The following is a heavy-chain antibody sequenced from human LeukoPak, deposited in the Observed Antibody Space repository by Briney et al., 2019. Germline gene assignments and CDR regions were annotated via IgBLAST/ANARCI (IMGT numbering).Heavy chain of an antibody. CDR3: TRDYDSSGYYY. Sequence: PGGSLRLSCAASGFTFSSYAMSWVRQAPGKGLEWVGFIRSKAYGGTTEYAASVKGRFTISRDDSKSIAYLQMNSPKTEDTAVYYCTRDYDSSGYYYWGQGTLVTVSS. V-gene: IGHV3-49*04. J-gene: IGHJ4*02. D-gene: IGHD3-22*01. CDR2: IRSKAYGGTT. CDR1: GFTFSSYA.